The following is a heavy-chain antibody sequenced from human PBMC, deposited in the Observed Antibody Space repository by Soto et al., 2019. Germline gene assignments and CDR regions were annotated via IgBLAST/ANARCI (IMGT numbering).Heavy chain of an antibody. CDR1: GFTFSSYS. D-gene: IGHD3-3*01. CDR3: ARGRGTYDFWSGYYTGLDY. CDR2: ISSSSSTI. Sequence: PGGSLRLSCAASGFTFSSYSMNWVRQAPGKGLEWVSYISSSSSTIYYADSVKGRFTISRDNAKNSLYLQMNSLRDEDTAVYYCARGRGTYDFWSGYYTGLDYWGQGTLVTVYS. J-gene: IGHJ4*02. V-gene: IGHV3-48*02.